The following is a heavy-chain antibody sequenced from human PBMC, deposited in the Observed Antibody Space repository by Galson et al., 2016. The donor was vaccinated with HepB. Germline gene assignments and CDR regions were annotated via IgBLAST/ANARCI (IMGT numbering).Heavy chain of an antibody. CDR3: LSGSYYFEH. CDR2: ISQSEGT. V-gene: IGHV4-34*01. Sequence: SETLSLTCAVYGGSFSAHYWTLIRQPPGKGLEWIGEISQSEGTRYNPSLKSRVTISLDTTENQFSLKLTSVTAADTAVYYCLSGSYYFEHGGQGTLVTVSS. J-gene: IGHJ4*02. D-gene: IGHD3-10*01. CDR1: GGSFSAHY.